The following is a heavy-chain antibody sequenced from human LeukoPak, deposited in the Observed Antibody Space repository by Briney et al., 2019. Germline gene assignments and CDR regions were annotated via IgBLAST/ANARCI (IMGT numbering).Heavy chain of an antibody. V-gene: IGHV1-69*06. Sequence: SVKVSCKASGGTFSSYAISWVRQAPGQGLEWMGGIIPIFGTANYAQKFQGRVTITADKSTSTAYMELSSLRSEDTAVYHCARDPNLGYCSSTSCYPPDWGQGTLVTVSS. CDR3: ARDPNLGYCSSTSCYPPD. CDR2: IIPIFGTA. J-gene: IGHJ4*02. CDR1: GGTFSSYA. D-gene: IGHD2-2*01.